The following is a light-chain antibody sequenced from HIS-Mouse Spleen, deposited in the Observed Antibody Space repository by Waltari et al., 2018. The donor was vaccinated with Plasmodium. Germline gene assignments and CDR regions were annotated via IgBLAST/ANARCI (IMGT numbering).Light chain of an antibody. V-gene: IGKV3-20*01. Sequence: DIVLMPTPATRSLSPGERATLPCRSSQSVRSSYLAWYQQKPGQAPRLLIYGASSRATGIPDRFSGSGSGTDFTLTISRLESEDFAVYYCQQYGSWPYTFGQGTKLEIK. J-gene: IGKJ2*01. CDR3: QQYGSWPYT. CDR1: QSVRSSY. CDR2: GAS.